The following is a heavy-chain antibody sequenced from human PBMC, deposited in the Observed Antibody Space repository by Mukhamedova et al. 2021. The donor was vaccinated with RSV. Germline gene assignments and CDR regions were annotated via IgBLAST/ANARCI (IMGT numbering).Heavy chain of an antibody. CDR3: AKGRGTAAASYFDY. Sequence: GRFTISRDNAKNSLYLQMNTARVDDTALYYCAKGRGTAAASYFDYWGQGTLVTVSS. J-gene: IGHJ4*02. D-gene: IGHD6-13*01. V-gene: IGHV3-9*01.